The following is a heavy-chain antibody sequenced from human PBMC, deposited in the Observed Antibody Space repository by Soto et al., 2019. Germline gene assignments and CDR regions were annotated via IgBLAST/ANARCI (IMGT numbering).Heavy chain of an antibody. CDR1: GGSISSGGYY. D-gene: IGHD3-3*01. CDR2: IYYSGST. CDR3: ARVKTQLRFSLNPVFDP. V-gene: IGHV4-31*03. Sequence: NPSETLSLTCTVSGGSISSGGYYWSWIRQHPGKGLEWIGYIYYSGSTYYNPSLKSRVTISVDTSKNQFSLKLSSVTAADTAVYYCARVKTQLRFSLNPVFDPWGQGTLVTVSS. J-gene: IGHJ5*02.